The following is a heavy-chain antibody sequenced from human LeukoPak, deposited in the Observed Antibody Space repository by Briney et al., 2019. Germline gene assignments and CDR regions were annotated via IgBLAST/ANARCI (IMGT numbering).Heavy chain of an antibody. CDR3: ARAGGGRFDP. CDR1: GDSISSGGYH. CDR2: IHHSGSA. J-gene: IGHJ5*02. V-gene: IGHV4-31*03. D-gene: IGHD3-10*01. Sequence: NPSETLSLTCTVSGDSISSGGYHWSWIRQHPGMGLEWIGYIHHSGSAYYNPSLKSRVTISVDTSKNQFSLKLSSVTAADTATYYCARAGGGRFDPWGQGNLVIVSS.